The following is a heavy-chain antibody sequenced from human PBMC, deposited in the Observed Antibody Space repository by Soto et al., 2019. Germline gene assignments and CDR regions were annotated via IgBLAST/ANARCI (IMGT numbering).Heavy chain of an antibody. CDR1: GFSFDDYA. J-gene: IGHJ6*02. CDR2: ISRNSGSI. V-gene: IGHV3-9*01. D-gene: IGHD6-6*01. CDR3: AKDVGLARRTLLYNYSYGMDV. Sequence: GGSLRLSCAASGFSFDDYAMHWVRQAPGKGLEWVSGISRNSGSIGYADSVKGRFTISRDNAKNSLYLQMNSLRVDDTALYYCAKDVGLARRTLLYNYSYGMDVWGQGTTVTVSS.